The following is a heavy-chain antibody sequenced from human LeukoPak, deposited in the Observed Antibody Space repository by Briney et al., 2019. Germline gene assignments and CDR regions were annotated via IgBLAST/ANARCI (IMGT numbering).Heavy chain of an antibody. CDR1: GYTFTSYG. CDR3: ARDSWDSSSWYQGFDY. V-gene: IGHV1-18*01. D-gene: IGHD6-13*01. J-gene: IGHJ4*02. Sequence: ASVKVSCKASGYTFTSYGINWVRQAPGQGLEWMGWISAYNGNTNYAQKLQGRVTMTTDTSTSTAYMVLRSLRSDDTAVYYCARDSWDSSSWYQGFDYWGQGTLVTVSS. CDR2: ISAYNGNT.